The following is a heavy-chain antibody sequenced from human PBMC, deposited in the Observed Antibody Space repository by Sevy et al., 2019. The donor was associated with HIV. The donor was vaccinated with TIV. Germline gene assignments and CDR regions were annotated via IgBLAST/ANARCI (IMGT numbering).Heavy chain of an antibody. CDR1: GYTLTQLS. Sequence: ASVKVSCKVSGYTLTQLSMHWVRQAPGKGLEGMGGFEPEDGETLHPKKFQGRVTLTEDTSTDTAYMELSSLRSEDTAVYYCASSSDYYDNSDPNFDYWGQGTLVTVSS. J-gene: IGHJ4*02. CDR3: ASSSDYYDNSDPNFDY. CDR2: FEPEDGET. V-gene: IGHV1-24*01. D-gene: IGHD3-22*01.